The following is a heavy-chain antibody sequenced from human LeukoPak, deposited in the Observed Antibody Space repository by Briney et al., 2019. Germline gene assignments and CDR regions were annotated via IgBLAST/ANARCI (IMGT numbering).Heavy chain of an antibody. Sequence: GASVKVSCKASGYTFTGYYTHWVRQAPGQGLEWMGWINPNSGGTNYAQKFQGRVTMTRDTSISTVYMELSSLRSDDTAVYYCAREYTYGQGVDYWGQGTLVTVSS. V-gene: IGHV1-2*02. D-gene: IGHD5-18*01. CDR1: GYTFTGYY. CDR2: INPNSGGT. J-gene: IGHJ4*02. CDR3: AREYTYGQGVDY.